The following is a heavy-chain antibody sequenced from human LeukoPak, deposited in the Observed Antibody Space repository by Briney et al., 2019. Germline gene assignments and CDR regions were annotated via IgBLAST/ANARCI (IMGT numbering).Heavy chain of an antibody. D-gene: IGHD3-10*01. CDR3: ARGVDYYYGMDV. Sequence: SETLSLTCTVSGGSISSYYWSWIRQPPGKGLEWIGYIYYSGSTNYNPSLKSRVTISVDTSKNQFSLKLSSVTAADTAVYYCARGVDYYYGMDVWGQGTTVTVSS. CDR2: IYYSGST. V-gene: IGHV4-59*08. J-gene: IGHJ6*02. CDR1: GGSISSYY.